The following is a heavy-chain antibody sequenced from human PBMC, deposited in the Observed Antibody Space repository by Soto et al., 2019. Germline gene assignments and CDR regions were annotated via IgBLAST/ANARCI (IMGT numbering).Heavy chain of an antibody. D-gene: IGHD3-3*01. V-gene: IGHV1-18*04. CDR2: INPNNGNT. CDR3: ARDFPLRVGVVIANWFDP. CDR1: GYTFTGYY. Sequence: ASVKVSCKASGYTFTGYYMHWVRQAPGQGLEWMGWINPNNGNTNYAQKLQGRVTMTTDTSTSTAYMELRSLRSDDTAVYYCARDFPLRVGVVIANWFDPWGQGTLVTVSS. J-gene: IGHJ5*02.